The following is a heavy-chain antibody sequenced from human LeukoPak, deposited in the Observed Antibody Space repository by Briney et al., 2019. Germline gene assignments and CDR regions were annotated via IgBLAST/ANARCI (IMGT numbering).Heavy chain of an antibody. J-gene: IGHJ4*02. Sequence: GGSLRLSCIPSEFTVSRNYMLWVRQAPGEGLEWVSLIFSNGDTHYADSVKGRFTISRDTSKNTVSLQMNSLRVEDTAMYYCTRDPERYLRTGKFDYWGQGTLVTVSS. CDR1: EFTVSRNY. D-gene: IGHD5/OR15-5a*01. CDR3: TRDPERYLRTGKFDY. V-gene: IGHV3-53*01. CDR2: IFSNGDT.